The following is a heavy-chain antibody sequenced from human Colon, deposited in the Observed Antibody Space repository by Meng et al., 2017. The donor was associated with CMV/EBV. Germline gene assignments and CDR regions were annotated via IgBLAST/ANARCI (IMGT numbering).Heavy chain of an antibody. J-gene: IGHJ5*02. D-gene: IGHD4-17*01. Sequence: GGSLRLSCAASGFIFSDYALSWVRQAPGKGLEWVSSVSSSGRNTFYADSVRGRLTISRDNSRNTVYLQMNNLRVEDTALYYCAPSSSGGTVTPSDHWAQVTLVPSPQ. CDR3: APSSSGGTVTPSDH. CDR1: GFIFSDYA. CDR2: VSSSGRNT. V-gene: IGHV3-23*01.